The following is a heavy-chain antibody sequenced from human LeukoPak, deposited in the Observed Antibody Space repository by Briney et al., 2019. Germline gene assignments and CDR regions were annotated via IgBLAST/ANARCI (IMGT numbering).Heavy chain of an antibody. V-gene: IGHV1-24*01. CDR3: ATTTSWVLGLDY. CDR2: FDPGDGET. J-gene: IGHJ4*02. CDR1: GYTLTELS. Sequence: GASVKVSCKVSGYTLTELSMHWVRQAPGKGLEWMGGFDPGDGETIYAQKFQGRVTMTEDTSTDTAYMELSSLRSEDTAVYYCATTTSWVLGLDYWGQGTLVTVSS. D-gene: IGHD4/OR15-4a*01.